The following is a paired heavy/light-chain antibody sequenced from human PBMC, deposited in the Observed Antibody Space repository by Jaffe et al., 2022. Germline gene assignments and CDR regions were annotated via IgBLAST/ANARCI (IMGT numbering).Light chain of an antibody. CDR3: QQYNNWPPIT. CDR2: GAS. V-gene: IGKV3-15*01. Sequence: EIVMAQSPATLSVSPGERATLSCRASQSVSSNLAWYQQKPGQAPRLLIYGASTRATGIPARFSGSGSGTEFTLTISSLQSEDFAVYYCQQYNNWPPITFGQGTRLEIK. CDR1: QSVSSN. J-gene: IGKJ5*01.
Heavy chain of an antibody. J-gene: IGHJ4*02. D-gene: IGHD6-19*01. Sequence: QVQLVESGGGVVQPGGSLRLSCAASGFTFSTYGMHWVRQAPGKGLEWVAFVRYDGSNTYYSDSVKGRFTISRDNSKNTLYLQMNSLTAEDTAVYYCAKDPPNGVAVAAHAPDRWGQGTLVTVSS. CDR2: VRYDGSNT. CDR1: GFTFSTYG. CDR3: AKDPPNGVAVAAHAPDR. V-gene: IGHV3-30*02.